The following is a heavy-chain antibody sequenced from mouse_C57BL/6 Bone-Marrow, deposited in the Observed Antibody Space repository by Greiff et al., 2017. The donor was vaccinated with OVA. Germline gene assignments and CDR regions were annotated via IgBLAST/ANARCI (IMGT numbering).Heavy chain of an antibody. V-gene: IGHV5-4*01. CDR1: GFTFSSYA. Sequence: EVKVVESGGGLVKPGGSLKLSCAASGFTFSSYAMSWVRQTPEKRLEWVATISDGGSYTYYPDNVKGRFTISRDNAKNNLYLQMSHLKSEDTAMYYCAREDDYDRAGYYFDYWGQGTTLTVSS. J-gene: IGHJ2*01. CDR3: AREDDYDRAGYYFDY. CDR2: ISDGGSYT. D-gene: IGHD2-4*01.